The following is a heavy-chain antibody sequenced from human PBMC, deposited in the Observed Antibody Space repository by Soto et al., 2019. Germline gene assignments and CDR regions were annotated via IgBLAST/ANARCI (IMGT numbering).Heavy chain of an antibody. Sequence: EVQQVESGGGLVQPGGSLRLSCAASGFTVSSNYMSWVRQAPGKGLEWVSVIYSGGSTYYADSVKGRFTISRDNSKNTLYLQMNSLRAEDTAVYYCARKGWGVTYYFDYWGQGTLVTVSS. J-gene: IGHJ4*02. D-gene: IGHD3-16*01. CDR1: GFTVSSNY. CDR2: IYSGGST. V-gene: IGHV3-66*01. CDR3: ARKGWGVTYYFDY.